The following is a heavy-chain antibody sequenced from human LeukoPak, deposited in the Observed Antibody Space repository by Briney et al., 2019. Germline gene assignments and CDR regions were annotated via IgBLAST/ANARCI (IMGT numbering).Heavy chain of an antibody. D-gene: IGHD5-12*01. V-gene: IGHV4-34*01. Sequence: SETLSLTCAVYGGSFSGYYWSWLRQPPGKGLEWIGEINHSGSTNYNPSLMSRVTISVDTSKNQFSLKLSSVTAADTAVYYCARGYSGYDPFDYWGQGTLVTVSS. CDR2: INHSGST. J-gene: IGHJ4*02. CDR1: GGSFSGYY. CDR3: ARGYSGYDPFDY.